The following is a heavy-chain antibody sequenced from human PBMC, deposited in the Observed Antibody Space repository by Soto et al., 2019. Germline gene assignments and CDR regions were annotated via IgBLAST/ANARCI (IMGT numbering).Heavy chain of an antibody. CDR2: INPSGGST. Sequence: ASVKVSCKASGYTFTSYYMHWVRQAPGQGLERMGIINPSGGSTSYAQKFQGRVTMTRDTSTSTVYMELSSLRSEDTAVYYCARVNGMNTFGGVIADDAFDIWGQGTMVTVSS. CDR1: GYTFTSYY. D-gene: IGHD3-16*02. J-gene: IGHJ3*02. CDR3: ARVNGMNTFGGVIADDAFDI. V-gene: IGHV1-46*03.